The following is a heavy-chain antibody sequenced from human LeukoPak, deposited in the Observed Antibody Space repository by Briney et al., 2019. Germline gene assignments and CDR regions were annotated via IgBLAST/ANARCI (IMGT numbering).Heavy chain of an antibody. Sequence: SETLSLTCTVSGGSISSGGYYWSWIRQHPGKGLEWIGYIYYSGSTYYNPSLKSRVTISVDTSKNQFSLKLSSVTAADTAVYYCARVKRGYSYGPLGYWGQGTLVTVSS. D-gene: IGHD5-18*01. CDR1: GGSISSGGYY. CDR2: IYYSGST. V-gene: IGHV4-31*03. J-gene: IGHJ4*02. CDR3: ARVKRGYSYGPLGY.